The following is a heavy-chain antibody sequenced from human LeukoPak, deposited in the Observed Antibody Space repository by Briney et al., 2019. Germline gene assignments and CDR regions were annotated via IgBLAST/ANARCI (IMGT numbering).Heavy chain of an antibody. J-gene: IGHJ4*02. CDR3: TRDRSRAEDD. CDR2: INQGGSDK. V-gene: IGHV3-7*01. D-gene: IGHD1-14*01. CDR1: GFTSSGHW. Sequence: GGSLRLSCAASGFTSSGHWMSWVRQAPGKWLEWVGNINQGGSDKYYVDSVKGRFTISRDNANNLLYLQMNSLRGEDTAVYYCTRDRSRAEDDWGQGTLVTVSS.